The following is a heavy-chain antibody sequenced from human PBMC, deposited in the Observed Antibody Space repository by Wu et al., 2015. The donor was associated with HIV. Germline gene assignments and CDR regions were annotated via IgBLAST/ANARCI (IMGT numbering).Heavy chain of an antibody. CDR3: ASAFTYYYDTYFDP. D-gene: IGHD3-22*01. J-gene: IGHJ5*02. Sequence: QVQLVQSGAEVKKPGASVKVSCKTSGYTFIDYYMHWVRQAPGQGLEWMGYINPKSGATNYAQKFQGRVTMTSDTSITTAYMELSRLRSDDTAVYYCASAFTYYYDTYFDPWGQGTLVTVSS. V-gene: IGHV1-2*02. CDR1: GYTFIDYY. CDR2: INPKSGAT.